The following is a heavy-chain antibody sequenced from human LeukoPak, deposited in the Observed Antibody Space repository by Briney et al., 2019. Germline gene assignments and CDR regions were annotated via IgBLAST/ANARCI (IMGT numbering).Heavy chain of an antibody. CDR1: GFTFSSYA. Sequence: TGGSLRLSCAASGFTFSSYAMSWVRQAPGKGLEWVSAISGSGGSTYYADSVKGRFTISRDNSKNTLYLQMNSLRAEDTAVYYRAKDGWYAEYFQHWGQGTLVTVSS. CDR2: ISGSGGST. J-gene: IGHJ1*01. D-gene: IGHD6-19*01. V-gene: IGHV3-23*01. CDR3: AKDGWYAEYFQH.